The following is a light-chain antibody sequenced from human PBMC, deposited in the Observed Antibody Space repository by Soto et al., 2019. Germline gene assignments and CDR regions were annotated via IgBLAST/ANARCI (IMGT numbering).Light chain of an antibody. CDR2: EGT. CDR3: CSYAGSSTWV. J-gene: IGLJ3*02. Sequence: QTVVTQPASVSGSPGQSITISCTGTSSDIGNYNLVSWYQQHPGKAPNLIIYEGTKRPSGVSNRFSGSKSGNTASLTISGLQAEDEADYYCCSYAGSSTWVFGGGTKVTVL. V-gene: IGLV2-23*01. CDR1: SSDIGNYNL.